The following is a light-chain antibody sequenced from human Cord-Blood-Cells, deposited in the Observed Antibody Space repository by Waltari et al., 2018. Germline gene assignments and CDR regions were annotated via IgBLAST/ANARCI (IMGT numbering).Light chain of an antibody. V-gene: IGKV1-39*01. J-gene: IGKJ3*01. CDR2: AAS. CDR3: QQNDSTSFT. CDR1: QSISCY. Sequence: DLRMTQSPSSLPASVGDRGTSTCRASQSISCYLNWYQQKPGKDPTLLIYAASSLQSGVPSRFSGSGSGTAFILTISSLQPPDFAAYYCQQNDSTSFTFGAGTKVDIK.